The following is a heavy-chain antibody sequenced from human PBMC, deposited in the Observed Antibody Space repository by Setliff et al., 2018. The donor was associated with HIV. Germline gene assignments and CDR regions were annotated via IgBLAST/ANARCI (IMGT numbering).Heavy chain of an antibody. CDR1: GGSISSYY. V-gene: IGHV4-4*08. Sequence: LSLTCTVSGGSISSYYWSWIRLPPGKGLEWIGYIYTSGITNYNPSLKSRVTMSVDTSKNQFSLKLSSVTAADTAVYYCALDPGYRRDYWGQGTLVTVSS. D-gene: IGHD5-12*01. CDR3: ALDPGYRRDY. CDR2: IYTSGIT. J-gene: IGHJ4*02.